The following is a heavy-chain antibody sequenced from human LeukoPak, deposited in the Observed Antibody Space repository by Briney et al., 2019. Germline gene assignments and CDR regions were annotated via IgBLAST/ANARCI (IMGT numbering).Heavy chain of an antibody. CDR1: GGSFSGYY. V-gene: IGHV4-34*01. D-gene: IGHD4-4*01. CDR3: ARDPSLTGIYYFDY. Sequence: SETLSLTCAVYGGSFSGYYWSWIRQPPGKGLEWIGEINHSGSTNYNPSLKSRVTISVDTSKNQFSLKLSSVTAADTAVYYCARDPSLTGIYYFDYWGQGTLVTVSS. J-gene: IGHJ4*02. CDR2: INHSGST.